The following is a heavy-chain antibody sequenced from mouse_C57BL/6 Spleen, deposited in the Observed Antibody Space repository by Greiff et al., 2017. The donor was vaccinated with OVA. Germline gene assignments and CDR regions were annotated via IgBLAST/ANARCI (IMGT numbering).Heavy chain of an antibody. CDR1: GYTFTSYW. CDR2: IYPGNSDT. CDR3: TRAYYSNYNYAMDY. D-gene: IGHD2-5*01. V-gene: IGHV1-5*01. J-gene: IGHJ4*01. Sequence: VQLQQSGTVLARPGASVKMSCKTSGYTFTSYWMHWVKQRPGQGLEWIGAIYPGNSDTSYNQKFKGKAKLTAVTSASTAYMELSSLTNEDSAVYYCTRAYYSNYNYAMDYWGQGTSVTVSS.